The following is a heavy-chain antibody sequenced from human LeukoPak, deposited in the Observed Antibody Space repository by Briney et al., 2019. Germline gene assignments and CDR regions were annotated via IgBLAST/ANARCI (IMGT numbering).Heavy chain of an antibody. V-gene: IGHV4-34*01. J-gene: IGHJ5*02. Sequence: PSETLSHTCAITGASFTSAYWNWIRQPPGKGLEWIGEINHAGTTSYNPSLKSRVTISVHMSKNQFSLNLTSVTAADTAVYYCAGVLWTPGPWGPGTLVTVSS. CDR3: AGVLWTPGP. D-gene: IGHD3/OR15-3a*01. CDR1: GASFTSAY. CDR2: INHAGTT.